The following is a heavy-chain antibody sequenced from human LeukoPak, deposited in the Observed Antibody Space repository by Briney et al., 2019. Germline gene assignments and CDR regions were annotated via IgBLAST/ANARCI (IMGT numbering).Heavy chain of an antibody. CDR3: VRGGPSTWS. Sequence: GESLRLSCAASGFTFKKYWMNWVRQVPGKGLECLANIKEDGSETYYADSVKGRFTISRGNPKNLLYLQMNNLRAEDTAVYYCVRGGPSTWSWGQGTLVTVSS. CDR2: IKEDGSET. D-gene: IGHD2-15*01. V-gene: IGHV3-7*01. CDR1: GFTFKKYW. J-gene: IGHJ5*02.